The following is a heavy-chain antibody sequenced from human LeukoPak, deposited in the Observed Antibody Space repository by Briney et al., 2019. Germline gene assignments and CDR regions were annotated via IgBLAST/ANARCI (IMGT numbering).Heavy chain of an antibody. D-gene: IGHD6-19*01. V-gene: IGHV3-23*01. CDR3: ATMGIAVVNSFDY. J-gene: IGHJ4*02. CDR2: ISGSGGST. Sequence: PGGSLRLSCAASGFNFNIYAMSWVRQAPGKGLEWVSAISGSGGSTYYADSVKGRFTISRDNSKNTLYLQMNSLRAEDTAVYYCATMGIAVVNSFDYWGQGTLVTVSS. CDR1: GFNFNIYA.